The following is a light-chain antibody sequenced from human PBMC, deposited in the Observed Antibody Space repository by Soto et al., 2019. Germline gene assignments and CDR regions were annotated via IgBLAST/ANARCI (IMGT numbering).Light chain of an antibody. CDR3: QQYYTGLT. V-gene: IGKV1-8*01. Sequence: AXRMXXSPSSFSASTGDRVTITCRASQGISSYLAWYQQKPGKAPTLLIYAASTLQSGVPSRFSGSGSGTDFTLTISCLQSEDFATYYCQQYYTGLTFGGGTKVEIK. CDR1: QGISSY. CDR2: AAS. J-gene: IGKJ4*01.